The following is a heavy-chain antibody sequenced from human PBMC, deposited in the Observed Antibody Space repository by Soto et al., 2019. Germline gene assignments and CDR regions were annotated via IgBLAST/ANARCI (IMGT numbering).Heavy chain of an antibody. J-gene: IGHJ4*02. V-gene: IGHV1-69*02. D-gene: IGHD1-26*01. CDR2: IIPLFGIT. CDR3: AGPIVGVTK. Sequence: QVQLVQSGAEVKKPGSSVKVSCKASGGTFSSLTMSWVRQAPGQGLEWMGRIIPLFGITNYAQKFQGRVTISADKSTNTSYMELSSLTYEDTAVYYCAGPIVGVTKWGQGTLVTVSS. CDR1: GGTFSSLT.